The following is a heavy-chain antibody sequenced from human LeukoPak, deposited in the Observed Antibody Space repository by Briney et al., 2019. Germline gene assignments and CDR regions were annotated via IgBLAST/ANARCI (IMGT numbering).Heavy chain of an antibody. CDR2: ISGSGAIT. CDR1: WLPLSSDS. CDR3: AKKYNPWRNYFEY. J-gene: IGHJ4*02. Sequence: PGGSLRLSCVASWLPLSSDSITLVSQAPGKGLEWVAGISGSGAITYYADSVKGRVTISRDNSKNTLYLQMNSLRADDTAVYYCAKKYNPWRNYFEYWGQGTLVTVSS. V-gene: IGHV3-23*01. D-gene: IGHD1-14*01.